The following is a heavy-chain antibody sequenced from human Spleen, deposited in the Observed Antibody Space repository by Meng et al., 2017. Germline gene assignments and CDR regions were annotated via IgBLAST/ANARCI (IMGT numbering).Heavy chain of an antibody. CDR1: GFTFSNAW. V-gene: IGHV3-15*01. J-gene: IGHJ6*02. Sequence: GESLKISCAASGFTFSNAWMSWVRQAPGKGLEWVGRIKSKTDGGTTDYAAPVKGRFTISRDDSKNTLYLQMNSLKTEDTAVYYCTTGNVVGYGMDVWGQGTTVTVSS. D-gene: IGHD2-21*01. CDR2: IKSKTDGGTT. CDR3: TTGNVVGYGMDV.